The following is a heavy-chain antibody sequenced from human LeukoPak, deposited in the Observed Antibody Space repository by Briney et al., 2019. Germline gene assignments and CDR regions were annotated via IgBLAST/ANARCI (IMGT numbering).Heavy chain of an antibody. CDR3: ARDGLHRLNGYGGWFDP. D-gene: IGHD4-23*01. Sequence: ASVKVSCKASGYTFNSHGISWVRQAPGQGLEWMGWISGYNGNTHYAQKLQGRVTMTTDTSTTTAHMELRSLRSDDTAVYYCARDGLHRLNGYGGWFDPWGQGTLVTVSS. V-gene: IGHV1-18*04. CDR2: ISGYNGNT. J-gene: IGHJ5*02. CDR1: GYTFNSHG.